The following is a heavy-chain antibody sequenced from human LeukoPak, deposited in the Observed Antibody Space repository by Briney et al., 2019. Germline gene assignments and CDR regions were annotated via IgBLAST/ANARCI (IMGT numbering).Heavy chain of an antibody. CDR1: GGTFSSYA. V-gene: IGHV1-69*13. J-gene: IGHJ4*02. CDR2: IIPIFGTA. Sequence: GASVTVSCKASGGTFSSYAISWVRQAPGQGLEWMGGIIPIFGTANYAQKFQGRVTITADESTSTAYMELSSLRSEDTAVYYCASRPTTDYYFDYWGQGTLVTVSS. CDR3: ASRPTTDYYFDY. D-gene: IGHD4-17*01.